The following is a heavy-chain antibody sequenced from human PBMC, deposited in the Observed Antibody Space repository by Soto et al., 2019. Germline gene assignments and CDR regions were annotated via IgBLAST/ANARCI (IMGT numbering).Heavy chain of an antibody. CDR2: ISYSGTT. CDR1: GDSINSSDYY. D-gene: IGHD6-13*01. V-gene: IGHV4-39*01. J-gene: IGHJ4*02. CDR3: ARHVDSSSYFDY. Sequence: SETLSLTCSVSGDSINSSDYYWGWIRQPPGKGLEWIGSISYSGTTYYNPSLKSRVTISVDTSKTQFSLRLTSVTAPDTALYYCARHVDSSSYFDYWGQGTPGTVS.